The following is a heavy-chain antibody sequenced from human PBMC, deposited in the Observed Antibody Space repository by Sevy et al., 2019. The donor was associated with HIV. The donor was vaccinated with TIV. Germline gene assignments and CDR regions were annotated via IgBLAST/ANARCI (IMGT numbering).Heavy chain of an antibody. CDR3: AKGLGMVQGALLSDDV. CDR2: IWYDGSTK. Sequence: GGSLRLSCAASGFTFNTYGMHWVRQAPDKGLEWVAFIWYDGSTKYYVDSVKGRFTISRDNSKNTLYLQMNSLRVEDTAVYYCAKGLGMVQGALLSDDVWGQGTMVTVSS. V-gene: IGHV3-30*02. D-gene: IGHD3-10*01. CDR1: GFTFNTYG. J-gene: IGHJ3*01.